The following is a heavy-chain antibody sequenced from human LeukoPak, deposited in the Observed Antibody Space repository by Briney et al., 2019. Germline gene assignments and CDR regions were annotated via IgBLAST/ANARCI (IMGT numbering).Heavy chain of an antibody. D-gene: IGHD3-10*01. CDR1: GFTFSSYA. Sequence: GGSLRLSCAASGFTFSSYAMSWVRQAPGKGLEWLSSISTTSNYIYYADSVKGRFTTSRDNAKNSLYLQMNSLRAEDTAVYYCARAAGEGGFDPWGRGTLVTVSS. CDR3: ARAAGEGGFDP. J-gene: IGHJ5*02. V-gene: IGHV3-21*01. CDR2: ISTTSNYI.